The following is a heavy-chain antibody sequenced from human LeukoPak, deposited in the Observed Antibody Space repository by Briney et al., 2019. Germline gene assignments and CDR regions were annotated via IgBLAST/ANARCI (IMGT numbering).Heavy chain of an antibody. CDR2: INPGGGST. CDR3: ARADYSGNSDYYYYGLDV. CDR1: GYTFTNYY. D-gene: IGHD4-23*01. Sequence: GASVTVSCKASGYTFTNYYMHWVRQAPGQGLEWMGIINPGGGSTSYTQMFQGRVTMTRDTSTSTVYMGLSGLRSEDTAVYYCARADYSGNSDYYYYGLDVWGQGTTVTVSS. J-gene: IGHJ6*02. V-gene: IGHV1-46*01.